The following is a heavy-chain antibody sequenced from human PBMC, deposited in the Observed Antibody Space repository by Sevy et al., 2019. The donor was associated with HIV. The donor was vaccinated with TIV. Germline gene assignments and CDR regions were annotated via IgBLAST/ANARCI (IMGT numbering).Heavy chain of an antibody. V-gene: IGHV3-30*04. CDR1: GFTCGSYA. CDR3: ARERITIFGWTVYYYGMDV. D-gene: IGHD3-3*01. CDR2: ISYDGSNK. Sequence: GGSLRLCCAASGFTCGSYAMHWVRQAPGKGLEWVAVISYDGSNKNYADSVKGRFTISRDNSKNTLYLQMNSLRAEDTAVYYCARERITIFGWTVYYYGMDVWGQGPTVTVSS. J-gene: IGHJ6*02.